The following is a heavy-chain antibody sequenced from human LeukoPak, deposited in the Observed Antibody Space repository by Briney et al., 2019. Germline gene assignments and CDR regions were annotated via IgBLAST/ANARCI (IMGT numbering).Heavy chain of an antibody. CDR3: AKDPDEAVAGTPFDY. Sequence: SGGSLRLSCAASGFTFSSYGMHWVRQAPGKGLEWVAFIRYDGSNKYYADSVKGRFTISRDNSKNTLYLQMNSVRAEDTAVYYCAKDPDEAVAGTPFDYWGQGTLVTVSS. D-gene: IGHD6-19*01. V-gene: IGHV3-30*02. CDR1: GFTFSSYG. J-gene: IGHJ4*02. CDR2: IRYDGSNK.